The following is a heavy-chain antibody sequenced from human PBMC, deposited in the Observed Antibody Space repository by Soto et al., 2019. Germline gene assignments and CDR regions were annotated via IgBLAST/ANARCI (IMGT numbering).Heavy chain of an antibody. CDR1: GGSISSYY. CDR2: IYYSGST. D-gene: IGHD6-19*01. Sequence: QVQLQESGPGLVKPSETLSLTCTVSGGSISSYYWSWIRQPPGKGLEWIGYIYYSGSTHYNPSLKSRVSISVDTSKEHFSLKLGSVTAADTAVDYCASRRAVAGMAKALDIWGQGTVVTVSS. J-gene: IGHJ3*02. V-gene: IGHV4-59*01. CDR3: ASRRAVAGMAKALDI.